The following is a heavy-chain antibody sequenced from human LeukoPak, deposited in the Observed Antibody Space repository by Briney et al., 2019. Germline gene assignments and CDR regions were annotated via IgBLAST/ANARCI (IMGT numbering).Heavy chain of an antibody. J-gene: IGHJ3*02. CDR1: GGSISSSSYY. CDR3: ARRVIESAAGIPGAFDI. V-gene: IGHV4-39*01. D-gene: IGHD2-2*01. Sequence: SETLSLTCTVSGGSISSSSYYWGWIRQPPGKGLEWIGSIYYSGSTYYNPSLKSRVTISVDTSKNQFSLKLRSVTAADTAVYYCARRVIESAAGIPGAFDIWGQGTMVTVSS. CDR2: IYYSGST.